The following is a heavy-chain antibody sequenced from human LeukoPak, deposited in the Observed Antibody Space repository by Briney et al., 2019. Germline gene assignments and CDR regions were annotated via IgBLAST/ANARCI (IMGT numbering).Heavy chain of an antibody. CDR3: ARDRGGYSYGPYFDY. D-gene: IGHD5-18*01. J-gene: IGHJ4*02. V-gene: IGHV4-39*07. Sequence: SETLSLTCTVSGGSISSYYWGWIRQPPGKGLEWIGSIYYRGSTYYNPSLKGRVTISVDTSKNQFSLKLSSVTAADTAVYYCARDRGGYSYGPYFDYWGQGTLVTVSS. CDR1: GGSISSYY. CDR2: IYYRGST.